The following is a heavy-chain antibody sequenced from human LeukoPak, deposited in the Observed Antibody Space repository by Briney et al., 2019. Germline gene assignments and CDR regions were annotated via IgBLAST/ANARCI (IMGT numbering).Heavy chain of an antibody. CDR2: MNPNSGDT. CDR3: AKLVDSSGWVFDF. D-gene: IGHD6-19*01. J-gene: IGHJ4*02. CDR1: GYTFTDYY. Sequence: ASVKVSCKASGYTFTDYYMHWVRQAPGQGLEWTGWMNPNSGDTNYAQKFQGWVTMTRDTSINTAYMELSRLKSDDTAIYYCAKLVDSSGWVFDFWGQGTLVTVSS. V-gene: IGHV1-2*04.